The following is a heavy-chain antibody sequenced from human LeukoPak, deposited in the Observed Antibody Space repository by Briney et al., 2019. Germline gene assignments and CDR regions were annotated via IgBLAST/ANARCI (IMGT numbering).Heavy chain of an antibody. V-gene: IGHV3-74*01. J-gene: IGHJ5*02. Sequence: GGSLRLSCAASGFTFSSYWMHWVRQAPGKVLVWVSRINSDGSSTSYADSVKGRFTISRDNAKNTLNLQMNSLRAEDTAVYYCARDLGQYYDTSDNWFDPWGQGTLATVSS. D-gene: IGHD3-22*01. CDR1: GFTFSSYW. CDR3: ARDLGQYYDTSDNWFDP. CDR2: INSDGSST.